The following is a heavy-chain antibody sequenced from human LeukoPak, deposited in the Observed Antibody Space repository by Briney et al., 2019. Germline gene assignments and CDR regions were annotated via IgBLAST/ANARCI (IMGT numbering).Heavy chain of an antibody. V-gene: IGHV3-66*01. J-gene: IGHJ2*01. CDR2: IYSGGST. D-gene: IGHD6-19*01. CDR1: GFTFSSYA. CDR3: ARGPRYSSGWYYWYFDL. Sequence: GGSLRLSCAASGFTFSSYAMSWVRQAPGKGLEWVSVIYSGGSTYYADSVKGRFTISRDNSKNTLYLQMNSLRAEDTAVYYCARGPRYSSGWYYWYFDLWGRGTLVTVSS.